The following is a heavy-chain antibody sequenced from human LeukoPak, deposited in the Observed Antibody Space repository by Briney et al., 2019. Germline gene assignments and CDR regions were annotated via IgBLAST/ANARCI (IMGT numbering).Heavy chain of an antibody. CDR2: ISWNSGSI. J-gene: IGHJ4*02. CDR3: AKEDGYNSFDY. D-gene: IGHD5-24*01. CDR1: GFTFDDYA. Sequence: AGRSLRLSCAASGFTFDDYAMDWVRQAPGKGLEWVSGISWNSGSIGYADSVKGRFTISRDNAKNSLYLQMNSLRAEDTALYYCAKEDGYNSFDYWGQGTLVTVSS. V-gene: IGHV3-9*01.